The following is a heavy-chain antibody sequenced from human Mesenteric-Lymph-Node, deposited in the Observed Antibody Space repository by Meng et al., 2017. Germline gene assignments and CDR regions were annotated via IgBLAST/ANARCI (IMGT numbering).Heavy chain of an antibody. CDR2: IDDSGST. J-gene: IGHJ4*02. Sequence: GWGPGLVKPSGTLALTCGVSGVSISSNIRWTWVRQPPGKGLEWIGDIDDSGSTNYNPSLNSRISISLDKSKNHFSLKVNSVTAADTAVYYCARGKQDAWELLAYWGQGALVTVSS. D-gene: IGHD1-26*01. V-gene: IGHV4-4*02. CDR3: ARGKQDAWELLAY. CDR1: GVSISSNIR.